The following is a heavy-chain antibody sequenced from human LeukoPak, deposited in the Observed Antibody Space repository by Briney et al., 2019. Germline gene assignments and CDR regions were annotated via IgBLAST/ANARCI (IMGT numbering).Heavy chain of an antibody. CDR1: GFTFSSYT. V-gene: IGHV3-23*01. Sequence: GGSLRLSCAASGFTFSSYTMSWVRQAPGKGLEWVSAISGSTTSTYYADSVKGRFTISRDNSKNTLYLQMNSLRAEDTAVYYCAKEVSGWTADYWGQGTLVTVSS. J-gene: IGHJ4*02. CDR2: ISGSTTST. D-gene: IGHD6-19*01. CDR3: AKEVSGWTADY.